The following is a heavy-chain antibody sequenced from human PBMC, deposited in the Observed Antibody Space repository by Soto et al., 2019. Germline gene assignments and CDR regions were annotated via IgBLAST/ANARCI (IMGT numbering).Heavy chain of an antibody. CDR2: MDPNSGNT. J-gene: IGHJ6*02. CDR3: ARGRYCSSTSCRYYYYYGMDV. CDR1: GYTFTSYD. Sequence: ASVKVSSKASGYTFTSYDIDWVRQATGQGLEWLGWMDPNSGNTGYAQKFQGRVTMTRNTSISTAYMELSSLRSEDTAVYYCARGRYCSSTSCRYYYYYGMDVWGQGTTVTVSS. V-gene: IGHV1-8*01. D-gene: IGHD2-2*01.